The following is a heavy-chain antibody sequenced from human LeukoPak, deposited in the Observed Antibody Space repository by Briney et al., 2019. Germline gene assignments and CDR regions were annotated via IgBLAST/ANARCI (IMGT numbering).Heavy chain of an antibody. CDR2: IYYSGTT. V-gene: IGHV4-30-4*08. CDR3: ARGKAPDP. D-gene: IGHD1-14*01. Sequence: PSETLSLTCTVSGGSINSPDYYWSWIRQPPGKGLEWIGSIYYSGTTFYSPSLKSRLTISLDTSKNQFFLILSSMTVADTAVYYCARGKAPDPWGQGTLVTVSS. CDR1: GGSINSPDYY. J-gene: IGHJ5*02.